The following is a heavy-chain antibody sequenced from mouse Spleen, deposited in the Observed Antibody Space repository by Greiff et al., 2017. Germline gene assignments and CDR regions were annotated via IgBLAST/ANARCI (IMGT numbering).Heavy chain of an antibody. CDR3: SRNYGYEDWYFDV. J-gene: IGHJ1*01. D-gene: IGHD1-2*01. CDR2: ISYSGST. V-gene: IGHV3-2*02. Sequence: EVKLMESGPGLVKPSQSLSLTCTVTGYSITSDYAWNWIRQFPGNKLEWMGYISYSGSTSYNPSLKSRISITRDTSKNQFFLQLNSVTTEDTATYYCSRNYGYEDWYFDVWGAGTTVTVSS. CDR1: GYSITSDYA.